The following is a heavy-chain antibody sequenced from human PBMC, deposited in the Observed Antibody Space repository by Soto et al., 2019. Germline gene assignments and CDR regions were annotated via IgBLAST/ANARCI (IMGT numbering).Heavy chain of an antibody. V-gene: IGHV1-69*12. Sequence: QVQLVQSGAEVKKPGSSVKVSCKASGGTFSSYAISWVRQAPGQGLEWMGGIIPIFGTANYAQKFQGRVTITADESTSTAYMELSSLGSEDTAVYYCARDISGSYTTDYYYYGMDVWGQGTTVTVSS. CDR1: GGTFSSYA. CDR3: ARDISGSYTTDYYYYGMDV. D-gene: IGHD1-26*01. CDR2: IIPIFGTA. J-gene: IGHJ6*02.